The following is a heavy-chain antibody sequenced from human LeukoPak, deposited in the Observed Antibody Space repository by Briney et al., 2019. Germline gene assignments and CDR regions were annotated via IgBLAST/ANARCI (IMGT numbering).Heavy chain of an antibody. D-gene: IGHD6-13*01. CDR3: AKDQYSSSLVYYYYGMDV. J-gene: IGHJ6*02. V-gene: IGHV3-23*01. CDR1: GFTFSSYA. CDR2: ISGSGGST. Sequence: GGSLRLSCAASGFTFSSYAMSWVRQAPGKGLEWVSAISGSGGSTYYADSVKGRFTISRDNSKNTLYLQMNSLRAEGTAVYYCAKDQYSSSLVYYYYGMDVWGQGTTVTVFS.